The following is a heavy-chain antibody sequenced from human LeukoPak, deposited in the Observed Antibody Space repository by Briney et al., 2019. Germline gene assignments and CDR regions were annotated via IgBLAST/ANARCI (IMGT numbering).Heavy chain of an antibody. CDR1: GXSISNYW. CDR2: MYTSGDT. D-gene: IGHD5-24*01. CDR3: ARGSREMATIFDY. Sequence: SETLSLTCSVSGXSISNYWWNWIRQPAGKELEWIGRMYTSGDTNYNPSLKSRVTMSVDTSKNQVSLRLTSVIAADTAVYYCARGSREMATIFDYWGQGTLVTVSS. J-gene: IGHJ4*02. V-gene: IGHV4-4*07.